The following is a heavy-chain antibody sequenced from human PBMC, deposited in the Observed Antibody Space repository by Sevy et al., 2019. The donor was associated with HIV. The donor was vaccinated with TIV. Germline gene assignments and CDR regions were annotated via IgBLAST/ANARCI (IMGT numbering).Heavy chain of an antibody. CDR2: ISSSSSYI. CDR3: ARDRRSSRMGAFDY. J-gene: IGHJ4*02. D-gene: IGHD6-6*01. CDR1: GLTFSSYS. Sequence: GGSLRLSCAASGLTFSSYSMNWVRQAPGKGLEWVSSISSSSSYIYYADSVKGRFTISRDNAKNSLYLQMNSLRAEDTAVYYCARDRRSSRMGAFDYWGQGTLVTVSS. V-gene: IGHV3-21*01.